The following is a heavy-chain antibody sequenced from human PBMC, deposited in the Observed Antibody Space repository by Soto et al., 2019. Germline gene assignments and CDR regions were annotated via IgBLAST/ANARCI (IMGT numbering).Heavy chain of an antibody. CDR1: GGSFSGYY. CDR3: ARWDYDILTGYYQGDY. Sequence: QVQLQQWGAGLLKPSETLSLTCAVYGGSFSGYYWSWIRQPPGKGLEWIGEINHSGSTNYNPSLKSRVTISVDPSKNQFSLKLSSVTAADTAVYYCARWDYDILTGYYQGDYWGQGTLVTVSS. CDR2: INHSGST. V-gene: IGHV4-34*01. D-gene: IGHD3-9*01. J-gene: IGHJ4*02.